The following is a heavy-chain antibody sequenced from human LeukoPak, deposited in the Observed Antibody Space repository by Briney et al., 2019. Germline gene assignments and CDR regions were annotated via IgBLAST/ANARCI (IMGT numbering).Heavy chain of an antibody. Sequence: SETLSLTCTVSGGSISSYYWSWIRQPAGKGLEWIGRIYTSGSTNYNPSLKSRVTMSVDTSKNRFSLKLSSVTAADTAVYYCARDGPGGSSSWYYYYYYMDVWGKGITVTVSS. CDR1: GGSISSYY. V-gene: IGHV4-4*07. J-gene: IGHJ6*03. CDR3: ARDGPGGSSSWYYYYYYMDV. D-gene: IGHD6-13*01. CDR2: IYTSGST.